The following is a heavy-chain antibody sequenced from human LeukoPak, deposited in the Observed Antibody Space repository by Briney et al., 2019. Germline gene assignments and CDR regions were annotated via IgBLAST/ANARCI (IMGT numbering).Heavy chain of an antibody. V-gene: IGHV3-48*04. J-gene: IGHJ4*02. CDR2: ITSRSDAT. CDR1: GFSFSTYS. CDR3: ARVATTSSKWSLDY. Sequence: GGSLRLSCAASGFSFSTYSMNWVRQAPGKGLEWVSYITSRSDATYYADSVKGRFTISRDNAKNSLYLQMNSLRAEDTAVYYCARVATTSSKWSLDYWGQGTLVTVSS. D-gene: IGHD2-2*01.